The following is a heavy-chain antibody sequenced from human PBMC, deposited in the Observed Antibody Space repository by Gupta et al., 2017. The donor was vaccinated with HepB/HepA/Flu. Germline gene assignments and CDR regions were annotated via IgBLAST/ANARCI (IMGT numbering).Heavy chain of an antibody. CDR2: IKQDGSEK. Sequence: EVQLVESGGGLVQPGGSLRLSCAASGFTFSSYWMSWVRQAPGKGLEWVANIKQDGSEKYYVDSVKGRFTISRDNAKNSLYLQMNSLRAEDTAVYYCARDNDPITPFFDYWGQGTLVTVSS. CDR1: GFTFSSYW. CDR3: ARDNDPITPFFDY. D-gene: IGHD1-20*01. V-gene: IGHV3-7*01. J-gene: IGHJ4*02.